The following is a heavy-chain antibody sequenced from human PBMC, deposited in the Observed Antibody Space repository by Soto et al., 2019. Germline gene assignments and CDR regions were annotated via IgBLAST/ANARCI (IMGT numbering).Heavy chain of an antibody. V-gene: IGHV4-61*08. D-gene: IGHD3-10*01. CDR3: ARGYYGSGSYTLLFDC. Sequence: PSETLSLTCTVSGGSISSGDYYWTWIRQPPGKGLEWIGYIYYSGSTNYNPSLKSRVTISVDTSKNQFSLKLSSVTAADTAVYYCARGYYGSGSYTLLFDCWGQGTLVTVSS. CDR1: GGSISSGDYY. J-gene: IGHJ4*02. CDR2: IYYSGST.